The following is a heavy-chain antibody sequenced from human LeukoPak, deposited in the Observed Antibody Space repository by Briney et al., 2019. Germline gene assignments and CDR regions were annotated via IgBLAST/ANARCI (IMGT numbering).Heavy chain of an antibody. D-gene: IGHD3-3*01. CDR3: AKPRSAESPFDY. CDR1: GFTFSSYA. Sequence: GGSLRLSCAASGFTFSSYAMSWVRQAPGKGLEWVSGFSGSGGSTYYADSVQGRFTISRDNSKNTLYLHMNSLRAEDTAVYYCAKPRSAESPFDYWGQGTLVTVSS. CDR2: FSGSGGST. V-gene: IGHV3-23*01. J-gene: IGHJ4*02.